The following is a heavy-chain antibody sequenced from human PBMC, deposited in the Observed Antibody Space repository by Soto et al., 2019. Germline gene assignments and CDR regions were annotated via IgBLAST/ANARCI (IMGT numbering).Heavy chain of an antibody. CDR1: GFTFSGYW. CDR2: IKQDGSEK. CDR3: AKNNRYCSSTNCFVFDY. Sequence: EVQLVESGGGLVQPGGSLRLSCAASGFTFSGYWMSWVRQAPGKGLEWVANIKQDGSEKYYVDSVKGRFTISRDKAKNSLYLLMNSLRAEDTAVYYCAKNNRYCSSTNCFVFDYWGQGTLVTVSS. D-gene: IGHD2-2*01. J-gene: IGHJ4*02. V-gene: IGHV3-7*01.